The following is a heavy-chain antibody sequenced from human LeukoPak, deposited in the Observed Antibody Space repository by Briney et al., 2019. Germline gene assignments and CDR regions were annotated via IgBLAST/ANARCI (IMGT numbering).Heavy chain of an antibody. CDR2: IYYSGST. CDR3: ARQSCSGGSCYPRPYWYFDL. CDR1: GGSFSSYY. Sequence: PSETLSLTCAVYGGSFSSYYWSWIRQPPGKGLEWIGYIYYSGSTNYNPSLKSRVTISVDTSKNQFSLKPSSVTAADTAVYYCARQSCSGGSCYPRPYWYFDLWGRGTLVTVSS. V-gene: IGHV4-59*08. D-gene: IGHD2-15*01. J-gene: IGHJ2*01.